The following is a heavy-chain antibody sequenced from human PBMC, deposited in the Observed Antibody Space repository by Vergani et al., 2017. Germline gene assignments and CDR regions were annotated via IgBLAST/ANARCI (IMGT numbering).Heavy chain of an antibody. D-gene: IGHD5-12*01. CDR1: GYTLTELS. CDR2: VDPEDGET. CDR3: ATPRLRFYYYYYYGMDV. Sequence: QVQLVQSGAEVKKPGASVKVSCKVSGYTLTELSMHWVRQAPGKGREWMGGVDPEDGETIYAQKFQGRVTMTEDTSTDTAYIELSNLRSEDAAVYYGATPRLRFYYYYYYGMDVWGQGTTVTVSS. V-gene: IGHV1-24*01. J-gene: IGHJ6*02.